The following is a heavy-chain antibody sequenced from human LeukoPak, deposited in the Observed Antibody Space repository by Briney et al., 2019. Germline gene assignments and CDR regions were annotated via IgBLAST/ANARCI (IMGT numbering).Heavy chain of an antibody. Sequence: SETLSLTCTVSGGSISSGSYYWSWIRQPAGKGLEWIGRIYTSGSTNYNPSLKSRVTISVDTSKNQFSLKLSSVTAADTAVYYCARGYYYYMDVWGKGTTVTVSS. J-gene: IGHJ6*03. CDR1: GGSISSGSYY. CDR3: ARGYYYYMDV. CDR2: IYTSGST. V-gene: IGHV4-61*02.